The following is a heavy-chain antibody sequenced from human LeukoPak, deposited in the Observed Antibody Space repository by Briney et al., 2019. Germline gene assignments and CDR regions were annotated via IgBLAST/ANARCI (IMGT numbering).Heavy chain of an antibody. CDR3: ARDNMAAAGNSYYYGLDV. V-gene: IGHV1-69*13. CDR2: IIPIFGTA. CDR1: GGTFSSYA. Sequence: SVKVSCKASGGTFSSYAISWVRQAPGQGLEWMGGIIPIFGTANYAQKFQGRVTIIADESTSTAYMELSSLRSEDTAVYYCARDNMAAAGNSYYYGLDVWGQGTTVTVSS. J-gene: IGHJ6*02. D-gene: IGHD6-13*01.